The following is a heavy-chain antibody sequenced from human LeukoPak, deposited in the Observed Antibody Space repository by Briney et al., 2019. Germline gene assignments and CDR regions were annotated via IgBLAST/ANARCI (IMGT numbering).Heavy chain of an antibody. D-gene: IGHD3-16*01. Sequence: GGSLRLSCAASGFTFSSYAMSWVRQAPGKGLEWVSVISASGGQTSYADSVKGRFTVSRDNSKNTLYLQMNSLRAEDTAVYYCAKSGNYVLRFDPWGQGTLVTVSS. CDR3: AKSGNYVLRFDP. V-gene: IGHV3-23*01. J-gene: IGHJ5*02. CDR2: ISASGGQT. CDR1: GFTFSSYA.